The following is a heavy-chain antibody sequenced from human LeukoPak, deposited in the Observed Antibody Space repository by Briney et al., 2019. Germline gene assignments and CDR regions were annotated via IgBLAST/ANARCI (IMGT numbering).Heavy chain of an antibody. CDR2: IYYSGST. Sequence: PSETLSLTCTVSGGSISSYYWSWIRQPPGKGLEWIGSIYYSGSTYYSPSLKSRVTISVDSSKNQFSLKLSSVTAADTAVYYCVREGDGYNYFDYWGQGTLVTVSS. J-gene: IGHJ4*02. CDR3: VREGDGYNYFDY. CDR1: GGSISSYY. D-gene: IGHD5-24*01. V-gene: IGHV4-30-4*01.